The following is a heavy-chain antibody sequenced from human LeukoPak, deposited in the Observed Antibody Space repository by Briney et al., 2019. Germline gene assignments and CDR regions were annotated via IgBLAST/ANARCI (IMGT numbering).Heavy chain of an antibody. CDR1: GFTFSTYA. V-gene: IGHV3-30-3*01. D-gene: IGHD1-14*01. J-gene: IGHJ3*02. CDR3: ARGTLHDSFDI. Sequence: GGSLRLSCAASGFTFSTYAMHWARQAPGQGLEWVVVILYDGSKKYYADSVKGRFTISRDNSKNTLYLQMNSLRAEDTAVYYCARGTLHDSFDIWGQGTMVTVSS. CDR2: ILYDGSKK.